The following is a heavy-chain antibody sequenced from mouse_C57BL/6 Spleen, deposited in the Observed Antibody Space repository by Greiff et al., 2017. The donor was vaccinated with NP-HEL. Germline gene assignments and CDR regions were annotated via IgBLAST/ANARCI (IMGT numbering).Heavy chain of an antibody. D-gene: IGHD2-4*01. J-gene: IGHJ2*01. CDR3: ARSSYDYDGDGFDY. Sequence: EVKVVESGPELVKPGASVKISCKASGYSFTDYNMNWVKQSNGKSLEWIGVINPNYGTTSYNQKFKGKATLTVDQSSSTAYMQLNSLTSEDSAVYYCARSSYDYDGDGFDYWGQGTTLTVSS. CDR2: INPNYGTT. V-gene: IGHV1-39*01. CDR1: GYSFTDYN.